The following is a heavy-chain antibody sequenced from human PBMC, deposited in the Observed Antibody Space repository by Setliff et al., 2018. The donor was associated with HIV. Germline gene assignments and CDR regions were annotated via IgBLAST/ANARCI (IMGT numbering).Heavy chain of an antibody. D-gene: IGHD3-3*01. CDR2: IYYSGST. CDR3: ARHDFWSGYHNWFDP. CDR1: GGSISSSSNY. Sequence: NPSETLSLTCTVSGGSISSSSNYWGWIRQPPGKGLEWIGNIYYSGSTYYNPSLKSRVTISVDMSKNQFSLRLTSVTAADTAMYYCARHDFWSGYHNWFDPWGQGTLVTVSS. J-gene: IGHJ5*02. V-gene: IGHV4-39*01.